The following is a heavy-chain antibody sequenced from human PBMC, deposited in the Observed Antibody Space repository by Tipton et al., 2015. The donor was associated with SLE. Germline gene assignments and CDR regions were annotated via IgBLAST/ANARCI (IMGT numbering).Heavy chain of an antibody. J-gene: IGHJ3*01. V-gene: IGHV4-38-2*01. CDR3: ARVLGSHLTNFVFDV. CDR2: IYHSGTT. CDR1: GGSFSGYY. Sequence: LRLSCAVYGGSFSGYYWGWIRQPPGKGLEWIGSIYHSGTTYYNPSLQSRVSMSVDTPKNYFSLRLSSVTAADTAVYYCARVLGSHLTNFVFDVWGQGTVVTVPS. D-gene: IGHD1-1*01.